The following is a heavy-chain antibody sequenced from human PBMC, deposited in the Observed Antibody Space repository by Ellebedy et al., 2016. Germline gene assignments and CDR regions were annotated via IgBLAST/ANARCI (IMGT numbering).Heavy chain of an antibody. CDR3: ARDHWYQLLIAYYYGMDV. CDR2: IKQDGSEK. V-gene: IGHV3-7*03. D-gene: IGHD2-2*01. CDR1: RFTFSSYW. J-gene: IGHJ6*02. Sequence: GGSLRLXXAASRFTFSSYWMSWVRQAPGKGLEWVANIKQDGSEKYYVDSVKGRFTISRDNAKNSLYLQMNSLRAEDTAVYYCARDHWYQLLIAYYYGMDVWGQGTTVTVSS.